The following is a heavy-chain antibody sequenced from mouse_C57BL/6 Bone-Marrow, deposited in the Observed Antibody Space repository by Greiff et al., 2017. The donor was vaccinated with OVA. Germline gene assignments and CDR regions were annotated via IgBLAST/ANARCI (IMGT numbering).Heavy chain of an antibody. V-gene: IGHV1-18*01. D-gene: IGHD1-1*01. CDR2: INPNNGGT. Sequence: VQLQQSGPELVKPGASVKIPCKASGYTFTDYNMDWVKQSHGKSLEWIGDINPNNGGTIYNQKFKGKATLTVDKSSSTAYMELRSLTSEDTAVYYCARRGGYYYGSSYYFDVWGTGTTVTVSS. J-gene: IGHJ1*03. CDR1: GYTFTDYN. CDR3: ARRGGYYYGSSYYFDV.